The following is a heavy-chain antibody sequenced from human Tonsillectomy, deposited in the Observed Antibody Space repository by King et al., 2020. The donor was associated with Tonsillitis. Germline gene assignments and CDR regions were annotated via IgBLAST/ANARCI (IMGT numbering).Heavy chain of an antibody. V-gene: IGHV3-53*01. J-gene: IGHJ6*02. Sequence: VQLVESGGGLIQPGGSLRLSCAASGFTVSSNYMSWVRQAPGKGLEWVSVLYSGGSTYYADSVKGRFTISRYKSKNMLYLQMNSLKAEDTAVYYCAREKWELSSRFYYYYGMDVWGQGTTVTVSS. CDR1: GFTVSSNY. CDR3: AREKWELSSRFYYYYGMDV. CDR2: LYSGGST. D-gene: IGHD1-26*01.